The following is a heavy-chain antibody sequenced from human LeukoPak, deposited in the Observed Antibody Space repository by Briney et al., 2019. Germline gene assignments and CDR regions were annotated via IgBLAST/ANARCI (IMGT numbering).Heavy chain of an antibody. D-gene: IGHD1-1*01. CDR2: VSFDGSNK. J-gene: IGHJ3*02. CDR3: AKIRSVGTGDAFDI. CDR1: GFTFSSYG. Sequence: GGSLRLPCAASGFTFSSYGMHWVRQTPDKGLEWVAIVSFDGSNKYYADSVKGRFSISRDNSKNTLYLQMNSLRAEDTSMYYCAKIRSVGTGDAFDIWGQGTMVTVSS. V-gene: IGHV3-30*18.